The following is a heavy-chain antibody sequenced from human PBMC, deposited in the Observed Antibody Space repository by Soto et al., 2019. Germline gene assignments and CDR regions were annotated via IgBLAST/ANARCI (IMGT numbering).Heavy chain of an antibody. CDR3: AKDRYGDYGGIDY. CDR1: GFTFSTYA. CDR2: ITGSGGRT. V-gene: IGHV3-23*01. J-gene: IGHJ4*02. D-gene: IGHD4-17*01. Sequence: EVQLLESGGGLVQPGGSLRLSCAASGFTFSTYAMIWVRQAPGKGLEWVSVITGSGGRTYYADSVKGRFTISRDTSKNTLFLQMNSLRAEDTAVYYCAKDRYGDYGGIDYWGQGTTVTVSS.